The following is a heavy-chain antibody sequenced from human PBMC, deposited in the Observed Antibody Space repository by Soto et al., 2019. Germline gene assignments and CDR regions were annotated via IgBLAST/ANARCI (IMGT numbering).Heavy chain of an antibody. V-gene: IGHV3-30*04. D-gene: IGHD6-13*01. J-gene: IGHJ1*01. CDR1: GFNFSSYA. CDR2: ISYDVGKK. Sequence: SLTLSCAASGFNFSSYAMHWVRQAPGKGLEGVAVISYDVGKKYYADSVKGRFTISRDNSKNTFYVEMNSLSTEDASVYYCAREGQRAAGTTPQYWGRGTLVSVSS. CDR3: AREGQRAAGTTPQY.